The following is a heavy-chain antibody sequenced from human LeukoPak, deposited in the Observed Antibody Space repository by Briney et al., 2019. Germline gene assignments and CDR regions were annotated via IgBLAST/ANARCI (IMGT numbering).Heavy chain of an antibody. CDR2: INSDGSTT. CDR3: ARDLTGNVLDY. J-gene: IGHJ4*02. Sequence: GGSLRLSCAASGFTFVIAWMHSVRHAPGKGLVWVSRINSDGSTTSYADSVKGRFTISRDNAKNTLYLQMNSLRAEDTAVYYCARDLTGNVLDYLGQGTLVTISS. D-gene: IGHD3-10*01. V-gene: IGHV3-74*01. CDR1: GFTFVIAW.